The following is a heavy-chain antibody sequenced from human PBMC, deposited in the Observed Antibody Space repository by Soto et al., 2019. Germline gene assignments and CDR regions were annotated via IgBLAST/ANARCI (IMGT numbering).Heavy chain of an antibody. Sequence: QVQLQESGPGLVKPSETLSLTCTVSGASISSYYWSWIRQPAGKGLEWVGRFYTSGRTNYNPSLKSRVTMSVDTSKNQFSLKLSSVTAADTAVYYCARGLGSSGYYPIDAFDIWGQGTMVTVSS. CDR1: GASISSYY. CDR2: FYTSGRT. J-gene: IGHJ3*02. D-gene: IGHD3-22*01. CDR3: ARGLGSSGYYPIDAFDI. V-gene: IGHV4-4*07.